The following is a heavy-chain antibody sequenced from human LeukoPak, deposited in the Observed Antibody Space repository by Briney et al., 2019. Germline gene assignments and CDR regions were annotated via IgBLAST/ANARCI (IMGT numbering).Heavy chain of an antibody. Sequence: GGSLRLSCAASGFTFSSYAMHWVRQAPGKGLEWVAVISYDGSNKYYADSVKGRFTISRDNSKNTLYLQMNSLRAEDTAVYYCARAPGDYYDSSGPEEYWGQGTLVTVSS. CDR3: ARAPGDYYDSSGPEEY. CDR1: GFTFSSYA. D-gene: IGHD3-22*01. CDR2: ISYDGSNK. J-gene: IGHJ4*02. V-gene: IGHV3-30-3*01.